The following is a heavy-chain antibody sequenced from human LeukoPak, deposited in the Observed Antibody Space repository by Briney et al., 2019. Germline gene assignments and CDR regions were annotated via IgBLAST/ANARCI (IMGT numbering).Heavy chain of an antibody. CDR2: INHSGST. D-gene: IGHD2-2*01. V-gene: IGHV4-34*01. J-gene: IGHJ6*04. CDR1: GESFSGYY. Sequence: PSETLSLTCADYGESFSGYYWSWIRQPPGKGLEWIGEINHSGSTNYNPSLKSRVTISVDTSKNQFSLKLTSVTAADTAVYYCARRYCSSTSCRAPYYYYYGMDVWGKGTTVTVSS. CDR3: ARRYCSSTSCRAPYYYYYGMDV.